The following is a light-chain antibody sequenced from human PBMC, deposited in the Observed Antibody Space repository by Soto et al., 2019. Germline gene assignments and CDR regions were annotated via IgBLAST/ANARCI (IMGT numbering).Light chain of an antibody. Sequence: QSALIQPPSVSGSPGQSVTISCTGTSSDVGNYDYVSWYQQHPGTVPKPMIYNVNVQPSGVPDRFSGSKSGNTASLTISGLQAEDEADYYCCSYAGSPYVFGTGTKVTVL. V-gene: IGLV2-11*01. CDR3: CSYAGSPYV. CDR2: NVN. J-gene: IGLJ1*01. CDR1: SSDVGNYDY.